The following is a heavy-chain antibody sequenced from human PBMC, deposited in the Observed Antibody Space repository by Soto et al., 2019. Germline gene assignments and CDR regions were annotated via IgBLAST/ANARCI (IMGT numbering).Heavy chain of an antibody. CDR2: ISAYNGDT. V-gene: IGHV1-18*01. CDR1: GYTFTSYG. Sequence: QAQLVQSGAEVKKPGASVKVSCRASGYTFTSYGYAWVRQAPGQGLEWMGWISAYNGDTNYAQKFLDRVTLTTDTSTTTVYMELRKLGSDDTAIYYCARSGAYCTSITCLFDAFWGLGTLVTVSS. D-gene: IGHD1-26*01. J-gene: IGHJ4*02. CDR3: ARSGAYCTSITCLFDAF.